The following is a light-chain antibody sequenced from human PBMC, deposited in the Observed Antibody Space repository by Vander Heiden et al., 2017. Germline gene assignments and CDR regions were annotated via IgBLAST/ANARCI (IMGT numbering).Light chain of an antibody. V-gene: IGKV1-5*03. J-gene: IGKJ4*01. CDR1: QSFYRW. CDR2: KAS. Sequence: DIQMTQSHSTLSASVGDRVTITCRASQSFYRWLAWYQQKPGKAPKLLIYKASTLESGVPSRFSGSGSGTEFTLTISSLQPDDFATYYCQQYNSYLTFGGGTKVEIK. CDR3: QQYNSYLT.